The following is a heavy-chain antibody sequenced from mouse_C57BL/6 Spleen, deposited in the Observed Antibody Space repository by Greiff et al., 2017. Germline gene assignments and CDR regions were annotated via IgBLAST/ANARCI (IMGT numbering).Heavy chain of an antibody. J-gene: IGHJ4*01. D-gene: IGHD2-10*01. CDR1: GYTFTDYE. CDR3: TSQISYSYAMDY. Sequence: VQRVESGAELVRPGASVTLSCKASGYTFTDYEMHWVKQTPVHGLEWIGAIDPETGGTAYNQKFKGKAILTADKSSSTAYMELRSLTSEDSAVYYCTSQISYSYAMDYWGQGTSVTVSS. V-gene: IGHV1-15*01. CDR2: IDPETGGT.